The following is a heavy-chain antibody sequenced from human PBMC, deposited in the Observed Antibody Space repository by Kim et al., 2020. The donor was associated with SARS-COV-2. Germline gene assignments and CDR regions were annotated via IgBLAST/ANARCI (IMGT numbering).Heavy chain of an antibody. CDR2: ISWNSGSI. D-gene: IGHD6-19*01. J-gene: IGHJ4*02. V-gene: IGHV3-9*01. CDR3: AKAQAGAGTPFDY. CDR1: GFTFDDYA. Sequence: GGSLRLSCAASGFTFDDYAMHWVRQAPGKGLEWVSGISWNSGSIGYADSVKGRFTISRDNAKNSLYLQMNSLRAEDTALYYCAKAQAGAGTPFDYCGQGTLVTVSS.